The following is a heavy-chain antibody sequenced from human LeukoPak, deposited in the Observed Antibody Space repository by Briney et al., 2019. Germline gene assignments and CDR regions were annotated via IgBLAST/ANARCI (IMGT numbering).Heavy chain of an antibody. J-gene: IGHJ4*02. V-gene: IGHV4-59*12. CDR3: ARDLGGNRDY. CDR1: GGSISSYY. CDR2: IYYSGST. D-gene: IGHD4-23*01. Sequence: KPSETLSLTCTVSGGSISSYYWSWIRPPPGKGLEWIGYIYYSGSTNYNPSLKSRVTISVDTSKNQFSLKLRSVTAADTAVYYRARDLGGNRDYWGQGTLVTVSS.